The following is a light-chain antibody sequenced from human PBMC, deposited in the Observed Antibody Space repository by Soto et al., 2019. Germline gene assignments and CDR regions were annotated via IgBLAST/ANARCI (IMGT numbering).Light chain of an antibody. CDR2: EVS. CDR3: RSYKSSRNYV. J-gene: IGLJ1*01. V-gene: IGLV2-14*01. Sequence: SVLTQASSVSVSPGQSVTISCTGTSSDVGGYNYVSWYQQHPGKAPKLMIYEVSNRPSGVSNRFSGSKSGNTASLTISGLKAEDEADYYCRSYKSSRNYVFGNGTKVTVL. CDR1: SSDVGGYNY.